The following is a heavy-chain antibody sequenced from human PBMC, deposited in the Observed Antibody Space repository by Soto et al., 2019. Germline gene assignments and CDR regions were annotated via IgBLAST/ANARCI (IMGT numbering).Heavy chain of an antibody. Sequence: QVQLQESGPGLVKPSQTLSLTCTVSGGSISSGDYYWSWIRQPPGKGLEWIGYIYYSGSTYYNPSLKSRVTLPVDTSKNQFSLKLSSVTAADTAVYYCARGAAKGVDAFDIWGQGTMVTVSS. D-gene: IGHD6-13*01. CDR1: GGSISSGDYY. CDR3: ARGAAKGVDAFDI. V-gene: IGHV4-30-4*01. J-gene: IGHJ3*02. CDR2: IYYSGST.